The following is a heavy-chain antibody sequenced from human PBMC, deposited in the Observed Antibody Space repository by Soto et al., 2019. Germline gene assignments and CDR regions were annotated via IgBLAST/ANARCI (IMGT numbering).Heavy chain of an antibody. J-gene: IGHJ4*02. CDR3: AKAFGWFGEFDY. Sequence: EVQLLESGGGLVQPGGSLRLSCAASGFTFSSYAMSWVRQAPGKGLEWVSAISGSGGSTYYADSVKGRFTISRDNSKNTLYLQMNSLRAEDTAVYYGAKAFGWFGEFDYWGQGTLVTVSS. D-gene: IGHD3-10*01. V-gene: IGHV3-23*01. CDR2: ISGSGGST. CDR1: GFTFSSYA.